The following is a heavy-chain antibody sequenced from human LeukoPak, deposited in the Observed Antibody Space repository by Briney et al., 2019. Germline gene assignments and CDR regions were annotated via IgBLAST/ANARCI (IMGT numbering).Heavy chain of an antibody. Sequence: SGGSLRLSCAASGFTFSDYSMNWVRPAPGKGLEWVSYISSSSSPIYYADSVKGRFTISSDNAKNSLYLQWNSQRAEDTAVYYCAKGSKALVFTRDHYMDGWGRGTTVTFSS. CDR1: GFTFSDYS. V-gene: IGHV3-48*01. D-gene: IGHD3-9*01. CDR3: AKGSKALVFTRDHYMDG. CDR2: ISSSSSPI. J-gene: IGHJ6*03.